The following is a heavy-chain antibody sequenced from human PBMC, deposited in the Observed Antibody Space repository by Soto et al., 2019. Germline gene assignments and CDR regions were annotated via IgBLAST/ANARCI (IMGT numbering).Heavy chain of an antibody. V-gene: IGHV3-33*01. CDR2: IWCDGSNK. CDR1: GFTFSSYG. D-gene: IGHD3-10*01. CDR3: ARDKLLWFGEPPDYYYYGMDV. Sequence: AGGSLRLSCAASGFTFSSYGMHWVRQAPGKGLEWVAVIWCDGSNKYYADSVKGRFTISRDNSKNTLYLQMNSLRAEDTAVYYCARDKLLWFGEPPDYYYYGMDVWGQGTTVTVSS. J-gene: IGHJ6*02.